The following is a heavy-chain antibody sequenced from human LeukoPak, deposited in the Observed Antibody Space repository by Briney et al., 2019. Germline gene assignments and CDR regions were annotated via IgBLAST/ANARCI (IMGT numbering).Heavy chain of an antibody. CDR3: ARDRSVVVPAHYYYYGMDV. V-gene: IGHV1-18*04. Sequence: GASVKVSCKASGYTFTSYGISWVRHAPGQGLEWMGWISAYNGNTNYAQKLQGRVTMTTDTSTSTAYMELRSLRSDDTAVYYCARDRSVVVPAHYYYYGMDVWGKGTTVTVSS. J-gene: IGHJ6*04. CDR2: ISAYNGNT. CDR1: GYTFTSYG. D-gene: IGHD2-2*01.